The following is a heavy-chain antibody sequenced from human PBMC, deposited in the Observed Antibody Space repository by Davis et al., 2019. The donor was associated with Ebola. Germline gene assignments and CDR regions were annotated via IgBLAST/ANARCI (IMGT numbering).Heavy chain of an antibody. CDR1: GFTFSGSA. D-gene: IGHD4-17*01. CDR2: IRSKANSYAT. V-gene: IGHV3-73*01. Sequence: GGSLRLSCAASGFTFSGSAMHWVRQASGKGLEWVGRIRSKANSYATASAASVKGRFTISRDDSKNTAYLQMNSLKTEDTAVYYCTITVNPFDYWGQGTLVTVSS. J-gene: IGHJ4*02. CDR3: TITVNPFDY.